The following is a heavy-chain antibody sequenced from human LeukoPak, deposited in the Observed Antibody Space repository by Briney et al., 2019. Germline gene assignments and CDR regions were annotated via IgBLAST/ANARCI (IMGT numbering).Heavy chain of an antibody. D-gene: IGHD2-8*01. V-gene: IGHV3-21*01. CDR1: GFTFSIAW. CDR3: ARGCSDGVCYRDF. CDR2: ISSTSSLI. J-gene: IGHJ4*02. Sequence: GGSPRLSCAASGFTFSIAWMNWVRQAPGKGLEWVSSISSTSSLIWYADSLKGRFTISRDNAKNSLYLQMDSLRAEDTAVYYCARGCSDGVCYRDFWGQGTPVTVSS.